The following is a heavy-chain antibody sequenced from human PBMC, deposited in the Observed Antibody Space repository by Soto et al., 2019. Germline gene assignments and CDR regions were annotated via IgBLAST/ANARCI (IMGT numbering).Heavy chain of an antibody. D-gene: IGHD1-26*01. J-gene: IGHJ6*02. CDR2: IIPILNSP. CDR3: AREAPNCTSATCPKFLDMGV. CDR1: GGTFGSYA. Sequence: SVKVSCKASGGTFGSYAITWVRRAPGQGLEWLGGIIPILNSPAYAQKFKARVVITADEITNTAYMELNSLRFDDTAVYYCAREAPNCTSATCPKFLDMGVWGQGTTVTVSS. V-gene: IGHV1-69*13.